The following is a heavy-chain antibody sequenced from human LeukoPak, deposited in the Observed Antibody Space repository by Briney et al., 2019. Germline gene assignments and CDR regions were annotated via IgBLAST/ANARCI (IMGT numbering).Heavy chain of an antibody. CDR2: IYYSGST. J-gene: IGHJ5*02. V-gene: IGHV4-59*01. D-gene: IGHD6-25*01. Sequence: SETLSLTCTVSGGSISSYYWSWIRQPPGKGLEWIGYIYYSGSTNYNPSLKSRVTISVGTSKNQFSLKLSSVTAADTAVYYCARDLPSGWFDPWGQGTLVTVSS. CDR3: ARDLPSGWFDP. CDR1: GGSISSYY.